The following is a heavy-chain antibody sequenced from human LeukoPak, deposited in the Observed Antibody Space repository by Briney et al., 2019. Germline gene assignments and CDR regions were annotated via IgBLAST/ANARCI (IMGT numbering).Heavy chain of an antibody. D-gene: IGHD1-20*01. CDR2: IWYDGSNK. CDR1: GFTFSSYA. CDR3: ARDVGEYNWNRFDY. J-gene: IGHJ4*02. V-gene: IGHV3-33*08. Sequence: GGSLRLSCAASGFTFSSYAMHWVRQAPGKGLEWVAVIWYDGSNKYYADSVKGRFTISRDNSKNTLYLQMNSLRAEDTAVYYCARDVGEYNWNRFDYWGQGTLVTVSS.